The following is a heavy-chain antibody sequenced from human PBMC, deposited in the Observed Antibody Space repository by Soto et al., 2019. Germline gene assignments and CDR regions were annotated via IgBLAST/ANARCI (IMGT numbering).Heavy chain of an antibody. Sequence: GGSLRLSCAGSGFTFSDYYMTWIRQAPGKGLEWVSAISGSGGSTYYADSVKGRFTISRDNSKNTLYLQMNSLRAEDTAVYYCARHYDSSGLDVWGQGTTVTVSS. J-gene: IGHJ6*02. CDR2: ISGSGGST. V-gene: IGHV3-23*01. CDR1: GFTFSDYY. D-gene: IGHD3-22*01. CDR3: ARHYDSSGLDV.